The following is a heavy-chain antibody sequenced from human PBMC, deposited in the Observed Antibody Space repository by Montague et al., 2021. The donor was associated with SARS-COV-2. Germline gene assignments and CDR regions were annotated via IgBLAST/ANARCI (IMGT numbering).Heavy chain of an antibody. J-gene: IGHJ6*02. CDR2: TNDSGRT. CDR1: GGSFSGYY. Sequence: SETLSLTCAVYGGSFSGYYWSWIHQPPGRGLEWIGETNDSGRTNYNPSLKGRVTISVDTSKNQFSLRLSSVTAAETAVYYCARGYCSGSGCYYYYVMDVWGQGTTVTVSS. D-gene: IGHD2-15*01. CDR3: ARGYCSGSGCYYYYVMDV. V-gene: IGHV4-34*01.